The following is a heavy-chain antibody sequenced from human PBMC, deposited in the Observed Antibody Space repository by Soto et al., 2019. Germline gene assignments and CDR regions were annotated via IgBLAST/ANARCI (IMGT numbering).Heavy chain of an antibody. J-gene: IGHJ4*02. V-gene: IGHV3-9*01. CDR3: AKDAAYYFDY. Sequence: GGSLRLSCAASGFTFDNYAMHWVRQAPGKGLEWVSGISWDSGSIDYADSVLGRFTISRDNARNSLYLRMSSLRPEDTALYYCAKDAAYYFDYWGQGALVTVSS. D-gene: IGHD6-25*01. CDR2: ISWDSGSI. CDR1: GFTFDNYA.